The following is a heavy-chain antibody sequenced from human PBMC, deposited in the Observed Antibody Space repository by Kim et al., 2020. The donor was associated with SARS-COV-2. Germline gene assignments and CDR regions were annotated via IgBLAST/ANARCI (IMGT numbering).Heavy chain of an antibody. CDR2: IWYSGKKK. V-gene: IGHV3-33*01. CDR3: ARDRGQDNAIDY. Sequence: GGSLRLSCAASGFTFSNYGMHWVRRAPGKGLEWVAVIWYSGKKKQYVDSVKGRFTISRDNSKNTLYLEMNSLRVEDTATYYCARDRGQDNAIDYWGQGTLLSVSS. D-gene: IGHD2-2*01. CDR1: GFTFSNYG. J-gene: IGHJ4*02.